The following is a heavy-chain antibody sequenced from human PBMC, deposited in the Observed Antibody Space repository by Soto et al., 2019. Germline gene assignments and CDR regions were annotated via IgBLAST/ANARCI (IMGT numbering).Heavy chain of an antibody. CDR1: GHTFAGHH. D-gene: IGHD6-19*01. Sequence: SVKVSCKASGHTFAGHHMHWVRQAPGQRLEWMGWINAGNGNTKYSQKFQGRVTITRDTSESTAYMELSSLRSEDTAVYYCARGTVAGKHWGQGTLVTVSS. J-gene: IGHJ1*01. CDR2: INAGNGNT. V-gene: IGHV1-3*01. CDR3: ARGTVAGKH.